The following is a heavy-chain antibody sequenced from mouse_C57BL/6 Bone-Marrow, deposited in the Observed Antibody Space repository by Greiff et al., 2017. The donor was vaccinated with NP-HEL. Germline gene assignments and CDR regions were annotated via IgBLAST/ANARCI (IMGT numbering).Heavy chain of an antibody. CDR2: IDPENGDT. D-gene: IGHD1-1*01. Sequence: VQLQQSGAELVSPGASVKLSCTASGFNIKDDYMHWVKQRPEQGLEWIGWIDPENGDTEYASKFQGKATITADTSSNTAYLQLSSLTSEDTAVYYCTTGDYYGSSYDDYWGQGTTLTVSS. CDR3: TTGDYYGSSYDDY. J-gene: IGHJ2*01. CDR1: GFNIKDDY. V-gene: IGHV14-4*01.